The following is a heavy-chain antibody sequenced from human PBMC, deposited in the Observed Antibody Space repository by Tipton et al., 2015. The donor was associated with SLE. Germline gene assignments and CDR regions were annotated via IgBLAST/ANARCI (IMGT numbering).Heavy chain of an antibody. Sequence: SLRLSCAASGFTFSSYEMNWVRQAPGKGLEWVSYISSSGSTIYYADSVKGRFTISRDISKNTLYLQMNSLRPDDTAVYYCAREPPGYAFDFWGQGTMVTVSS. CDR3: AREPPGYAFDF. V-gene: IGHV3-48*03. CDR1: GFTFSSYE. CDR2: ISSSGSTI. J-gene: IGHJ3*01.